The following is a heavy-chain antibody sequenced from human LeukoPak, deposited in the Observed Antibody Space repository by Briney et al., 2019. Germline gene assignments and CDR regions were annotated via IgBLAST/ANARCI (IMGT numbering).Heavy chain of an antibody. V-gene: IGHV1-3*01. CDR2: INAGNGNT. CDR3: ARETAMVWFDP. J-gene: IGHJ5*02. D-gene: IGHD5-18*01. Sequence: GASVKVSFKASGYTFTSYAMHWVRQAPGQRLEWMGWINAGNGNTKYSQKFQGRVTITRDTSASTAYMELSSLRSEDTAVYYCARETAMVWFDPWGQGTLVTVSS. CDR1: GYTFTSYA.